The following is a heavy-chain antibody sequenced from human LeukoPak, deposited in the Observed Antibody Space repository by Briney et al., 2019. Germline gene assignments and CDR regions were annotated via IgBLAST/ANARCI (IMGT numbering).Heavy chain of an antibody. V-gene: IGHV4-39*07. D-gene: IGHD4-11*01. J-gene: IGHJ6*02. CDR3: ARDCTTSNTVTTYYYGMDV. CDR2: IYYSGST. CDR1: GGSISSSSYY. Sequence: SETLSLTCTVSGGSISSSSYYWGWIRQPPGKGLEWIGSIYYSGSTYYNPSLKSRVTISVDTSKNQFSLKLSSVTAADTAVYYCARDCTTSNTVTTYYYGMDVWGQGTAVTVSS.